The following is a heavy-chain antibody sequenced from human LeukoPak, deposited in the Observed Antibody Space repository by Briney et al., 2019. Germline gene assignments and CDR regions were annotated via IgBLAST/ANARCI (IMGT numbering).Heavy chain of an antibody. J-gene: IGHJ4*02. V-gene: IGHV3-33*01. CDR1: GFTFSSYG. D-gene: IGHD2-2*01. CDR2: IWYDGSNK. CDR3: ARESTAQPFDY. Sequence: QTGGSLRLSCAASGFTFSSYGMHWVRHAPGKGLEWVAVIWYDGSNKYYADSVKGRFTISRDNSKNTLYLQMNSLRAEDTAVYYCARESTAQPFDYWGQGTLVTVSS.